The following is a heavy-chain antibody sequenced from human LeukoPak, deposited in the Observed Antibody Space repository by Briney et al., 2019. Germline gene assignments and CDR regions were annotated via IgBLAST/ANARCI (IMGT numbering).Heavy chain of an antibody. J-gene: IGHJ4*02. V-gene: IGHV5-51*01. CDR2: IYPRDSDT. D-gene: IGHD3-10*01. Sequence: GESLKISCEASGYTFTHQWIGWVRQMAGRGLVWVGIIYPRDSDTRYSPSFQGHVTISADTSINTAYLEWSSLEAADTAMYYCARHSDVIGAIWGQGTLVTVSS. CDR1: GYTFTHQW. CDR3: ARHSDVIGAI.